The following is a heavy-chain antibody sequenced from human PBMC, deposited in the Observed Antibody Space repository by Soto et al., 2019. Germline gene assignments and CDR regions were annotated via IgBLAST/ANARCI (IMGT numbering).Heavy chain of an antibody. D-gene: IGHD3-10*01. CDR2: LSGSASNT. Sequence: PGGSLRLSCAASGFTFSSYAMSWVRQAPGKGLEWVSALSGSASNTYYADSVKGRFTISRDNSKNTLYLQMNSLRAEDTAVYYCAKVWFGEFLSGMDVWGQGTTVTVSS. CDR3: AKVWFGEFLSGMDV. CDR1: GFTFSSYA. J-gene: IGHJ6*02. V-gene: IGHV3-23*01.